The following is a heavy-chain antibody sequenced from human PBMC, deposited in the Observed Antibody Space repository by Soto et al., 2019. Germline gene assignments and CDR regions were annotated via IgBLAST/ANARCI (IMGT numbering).Heavy chain of an antibody. V-gene: IGHV1-18*01. CDR2: INTYNGNT. D-gene: IGHD3-16*01. CDR3: AMVDVYVTPSPQDV. Sequence: QVQLVQSGAEVKNPGASVKVSCKTSGYTFTSYGIGWARQAPGQGLEWMGWINTYNGNTNYAQNLQGRVTLTTDTSTSTAYVELRSLRSNDTAIYYCAMVDVYVTPSPQDVWGQGTTVTVSS. CDR1: GYTFTSYG. J-gene: IGHJ6*02.